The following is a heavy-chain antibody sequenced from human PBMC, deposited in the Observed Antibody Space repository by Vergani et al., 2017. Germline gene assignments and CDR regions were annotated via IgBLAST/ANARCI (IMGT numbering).Heavy chain of an antibody. CDR2: INNNGGST. D-gene: IGHD2-2*01. J-gene: IGHJ3*01. CDR3: AKVCGSTTCPYGGGAFDF. CDR1: GFTFNSYA. Sequence: QLLESGGGLIQPGGSLRLSCAASGFTFNSYAMTWVRQAPGKGLEWVSGINNNGGSTYYADSVKGRFTISRDNSKNTLYLKMNDLRAEDTATYYCAKVCGSTTCPYGGGAFDFWGHGTMVTVSS. V-gene: IGHV3-23*01.